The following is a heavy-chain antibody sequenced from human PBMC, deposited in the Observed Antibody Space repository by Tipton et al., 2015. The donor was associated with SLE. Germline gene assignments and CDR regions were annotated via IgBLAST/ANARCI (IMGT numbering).Heavy chain of an antibody. CDR3: AREVLNPVTTVHYYFVL. V-gene: IGHV4-61*02. D-gene: IGHD4-11*01. Sequence: TLSLTCTVSGGSIRGGFYYCGWVRQPPGKGRAWIGRNYTNENTNYNPALKSRVTMSVDTSKKPFSLKLISVTAADTSVYYCAREVLNPVTTVHYYFVLWGRGPLVTFSS. CDR1: GGSIRGGFYY. J-gene: IGHJ2*01. CDR2: NYTNENT.